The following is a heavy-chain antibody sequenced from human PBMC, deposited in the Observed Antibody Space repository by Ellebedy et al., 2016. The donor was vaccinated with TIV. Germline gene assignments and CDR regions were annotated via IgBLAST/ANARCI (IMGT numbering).Heavy chain of an antibody. CDR2: IGTAGDT. Sequence: GESLKISCAASGFTFSSYDMHWVRQATGKGLEWVSAIGTAGDTYYPGSVKGRFTISRDNAKNTLYLQMNSLRAEDTAVYYCASNKRGAVYYYYYGMDVWGQGTTVTVSS. CDR1: GFTFSSYD. V-gene: IGHV3-13*01. CDR3: ASNKRGAVYYYYYGMDV. J-gene: IGHJ6*02. D-gene: IGHD1-26*01.